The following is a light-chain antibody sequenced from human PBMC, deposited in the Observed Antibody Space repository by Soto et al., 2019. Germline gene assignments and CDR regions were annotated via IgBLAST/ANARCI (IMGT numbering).Light chain of an antibody. CDR1: QCISTY. Sequence: DIQMTQSPSSLSASVGDRVTITCRASQCISTYLVWYQQKPGTVPKLLIFAASTLQSGVPSRFSGSGSGTDFTLTISSLQPEDVATYYCQNYNGAPWTFGQGTKVDIK. CDR3: QNYNGAPWT. J-gene: IGKJ1*01. V-gene: IGKV1-27*01. CDR2: AAS.